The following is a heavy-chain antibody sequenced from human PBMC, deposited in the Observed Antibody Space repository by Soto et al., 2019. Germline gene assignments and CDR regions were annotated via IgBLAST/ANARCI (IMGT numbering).Heavy chain of an antibody. CDR1: GGSISSSSYY. J-gene: IGHJ5*02. V-gene: IGHV4-39*01. Sequence: SETLSLTCTVSGGSISSSSYYWGWIRQPPGKGLEWIGSIYYSGSTYYNPSLKSRVTISVDTSKNQFSLKLSSVTAADTAVYYCARRDKYSSSPTLKPRDNWFDPWGQGTLVTVSS. CDR3: ARRDKYSSSPTLKPRDNWFDP. D-gene: IGHD6-6*01. CDR2: IYYSGST.